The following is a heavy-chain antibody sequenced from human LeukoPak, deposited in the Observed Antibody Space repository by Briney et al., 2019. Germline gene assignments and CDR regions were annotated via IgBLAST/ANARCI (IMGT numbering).Heavy chain of an antibody. D-gene: IGHD5-12*01. CDR2: ISSSGSTI. Sequence: GGSLRLSCAASGFTFSSYEMNWVRQAPGKGLEWVSYISSSGSTIYYADSVKGRFTISRDNAKNSLYLQMNSLRAEDAAVYYCAKDRAGYSIARGFDYWGQGTLVTVSS. V-gene: IGHV3-48*03. J-gene: IGHJ4*02. CDR1: GFTFSSYE. CDR3: AKDRAGYSIARGFDY.